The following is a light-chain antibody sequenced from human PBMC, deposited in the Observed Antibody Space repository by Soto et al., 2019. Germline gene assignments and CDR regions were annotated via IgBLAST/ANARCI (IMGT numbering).Light chain of an antibody. V-gene: IGLV1-44*01. Sequence: HSVLTQPPSASGTPGQRVTISCSGSTSNIRTNTVNWYQQLTGTAPKLLIYSDTQRPSGVPDRFSGSKSGTSASLAISGLQSEDEADYYCAAWDDSLNGYVFGTGTKVTVL. CDR2: SDT. CDR1: TSNIRTNT. J-gene: IGLJ1*01. CDR3: AAWDDSLNGYV.